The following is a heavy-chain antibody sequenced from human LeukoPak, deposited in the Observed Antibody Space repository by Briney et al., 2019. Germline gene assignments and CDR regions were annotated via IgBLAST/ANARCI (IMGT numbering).Heavy chain of an antibody. CDR3: AKGGDPAMMTD. CDR2: MNPNNGDT. CDR1: GYTFGTYD. Sequence: EASVTVSCTASGYTFGTYDINWVRQATGQGLEWMGWMNPNNGDTGSAQTFQGGLTITRDTSINTAYMELNSLRSDDTAVYYCAKGGDPAMMTDWGRGTLVTVSS. D-gene: IGHD5-18*01. V-gene: IGHV1-8*01. J-gene: IGHJ4*02.